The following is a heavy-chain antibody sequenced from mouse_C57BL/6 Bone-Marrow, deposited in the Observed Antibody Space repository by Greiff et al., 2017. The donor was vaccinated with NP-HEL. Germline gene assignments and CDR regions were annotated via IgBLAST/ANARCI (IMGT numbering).Heavy chain of an antibody. CDR1: GYTFTSYT. CDR3: SSWGYCSRGDY. J-gene: IGHJ2*01. Sequence: VKLVESGAELARPGASVKMSCKASGYTFTSYTMHWVKQRPGQGLEWIGYINPRSGYTKYNQKFKDKATLTADKSSSTAYMQLSSLTSENSAVYYCSSWGYCSRGDYWGQGTTLTVSS. D-gene: IGHD3-1*01. V-gene: IGHV1-4*01. CDR2: INPRSGYT.